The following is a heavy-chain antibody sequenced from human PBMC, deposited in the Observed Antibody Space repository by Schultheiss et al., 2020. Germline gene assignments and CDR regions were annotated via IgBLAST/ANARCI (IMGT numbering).Heavy chain of an antibody. CDR1: GFTFDDYA. Sequence: GGSLRLSCAASGFTFDDYAMHWVRQAPGKGLEWVSYISSSGSTIYYADSVKGRFTISRDNAKNSLYLQMNSLRAEDTAVYYCARDRSGGSDYWGQGTLVTVSS. D-gene: IGHD2-15*01. J-gene: IGHJ4*02. CDR2: ISSSGSTI. CDR3: ARDRSGGSDY. V-gene: IGHV3-48*03.